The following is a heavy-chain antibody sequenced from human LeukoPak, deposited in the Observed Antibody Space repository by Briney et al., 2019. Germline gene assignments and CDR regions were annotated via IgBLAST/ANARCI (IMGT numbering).Heavy chain of an antibody. J-gene: IGHJ3*02. CDR2: INPSGGST. V-gene: IGHV1-46*01. D-gene: IGHD3-9*01. CDR3: ARDFPSVFKWDDDILTGYTTRDAFDI. Sequence: ASVKVSCKASGYTFTSYYMHWVRQAPGQGLEWMGIINPSGGSTSYAQKFQGRVTMTGDTSTSTVYMELSSLRSEDTAVYYCARDFPSVFKWDDDILTGYTTRDAFDIWGQGTMVTVSS. CDR1: GYTFTSYY.